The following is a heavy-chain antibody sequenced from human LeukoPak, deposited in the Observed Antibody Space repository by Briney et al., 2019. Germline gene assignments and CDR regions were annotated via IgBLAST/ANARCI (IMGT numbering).Heavy chain of an antibody. CDR2: IDHRGSP. V-gene: IGHV4-39*01. Sequence: SETLSLTCTVSGASLSSSTNYWGCIRQPPGKGLEWIGSIDHRGSPYYNTSLKSRVTIFLDTSKNQFSLKLSSVTAADKAVYYCASATATDYWGQGTMVTVSS. CDR3: ASATATDY. J-gene: IGHJ4*02. CDR1: GASLSSSTNY. D-gene: IGHD2-21*02.